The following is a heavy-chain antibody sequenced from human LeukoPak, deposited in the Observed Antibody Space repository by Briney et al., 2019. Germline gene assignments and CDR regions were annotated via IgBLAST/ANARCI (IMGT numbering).Heavy chain of an antibody. Sequence: PGGSLRLSCAASGFTFSNYNMNWVRQAPGKGLEWVSYISSSSRTIYYADSVKGRFTISRDNAKNSLYLQMNSLRAGDTAVYYCARAAYSSTWYSRYFDLWGRGTLVTVSS. CDR2: ISSSSRTI. J-gene: IGHJ2*01. CDR3: ARAAYSSTWYSRYFDL. V-gene: IGHV3-48*01. CDR1: GFTFSNYN. D-gene: IGHD6-13*01.